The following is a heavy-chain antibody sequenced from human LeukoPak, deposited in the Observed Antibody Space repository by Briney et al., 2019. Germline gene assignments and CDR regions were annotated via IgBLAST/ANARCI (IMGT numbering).Heavy chain of an antibody. CDR3: ARRAGSSWSPLDYYYYMDV. CDR2: INHSGST. CDR1: GGSFSGYY. J-gene: IGHJ6*03. V-gene: IGHV4-34*01. Sequence: SETLSLTCAVYGGSFSGYYWSWIRQPPGKGLEWIGEINHSGSTNYNPSLKSRVTISVDTSKNQFSLKLSSVTAADTAVYYCARRAGSSWSPLDYYYYMDVWGKGTTVTVSS. D-gene: IGHD6-13*01.